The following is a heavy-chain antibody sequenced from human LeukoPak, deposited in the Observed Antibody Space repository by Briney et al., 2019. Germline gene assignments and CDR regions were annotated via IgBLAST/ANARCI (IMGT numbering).Heavy chain of an antibody. Sequence: SETLSLTCTVSGGSISSYYWSWIRQPPGKGLEWIGYIYYSGSTNYNPSLKSRVTISVDTSKNQFSLKLSSVTAADTAVYYCARHPASIAVIGYWGQGTLVTVSS. CDR3: ARHPASIAVIGY. V-gene: IGHV4-59*01. J-gene: IGHJ4*02. CDR1: GGSISSYY. CDR2: IYYSGST. D-gene: IGHD6-19*01.